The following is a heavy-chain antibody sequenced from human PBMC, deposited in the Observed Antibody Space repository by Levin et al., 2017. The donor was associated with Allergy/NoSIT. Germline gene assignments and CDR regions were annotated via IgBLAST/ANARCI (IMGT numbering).Heavy chain of an antibody. CDR3: ARCQRFYDYGDHPYYYYGMDV. Sequence: PVASVKVSCKASGGTFSSYAISWVRQAPGQGLEWMGGIIPIFGTANYAQKCQGRVTITADESTSTAYMELSSLRSEDTAVYYCARCQRFYDYGDHPYYYYGMDVWGQGTTVTVSS. J-gene: IGHJ6*02. CDR1: GGTFSSYA. D-gene: IGHD4-17*01. V-gene: IGHV1-69*13. CDR2: IIPIFGTA.